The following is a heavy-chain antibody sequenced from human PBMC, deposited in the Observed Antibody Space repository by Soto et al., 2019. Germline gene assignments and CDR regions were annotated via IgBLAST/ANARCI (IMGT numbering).Heavy chain of an antibody. CDR2: IIPIFGTA. CDR1: GGTFSSYA. J-gene: IGHJ5*02. V-gene: IGHV1-69*01. D-gene: IGHD1-1*01. Sequence: QVQLVQSGAEVKKTGSSVKVPCKASGGTFSSYAISWVRQAPGQGLEWMGGIIPIFGTANYAQKFQGRVTITADESTSTAYMELSSLRSEDTAVYYCARSGTTGTTSWFDPWGQGTLVTVSS. CDR3: ARSGTTGTTSWFDP.